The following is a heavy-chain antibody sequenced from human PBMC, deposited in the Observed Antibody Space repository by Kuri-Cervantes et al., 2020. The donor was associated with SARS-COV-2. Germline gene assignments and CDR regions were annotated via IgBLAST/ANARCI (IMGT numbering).Heavy chain of an antibody. CDR2: INSDGSGT. CDR3: AQDVSSSWPGSNYYGMDV. V-gene: IGHV3-74*01. J-gene: IGHJ6*02. CDR1: GFTFSSYW. D-gene: IGHD6-13*01. Sequence: GESLKISCAVSGFTFSSYWMHWVRQAPGKGLVWVSRINSDGSGTRYAESVKGRFTISRDNAKNTLYLQMNSLRAEDTAVYYCAQDVSSSWPGSNYYGMDVWGQGTTVTVSS.